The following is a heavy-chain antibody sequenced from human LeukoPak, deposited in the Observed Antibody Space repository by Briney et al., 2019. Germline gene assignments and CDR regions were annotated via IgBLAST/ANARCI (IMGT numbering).Heavy chain of an antibody. Sequence: PSETLSLTCAVYGGSFSGYYWSWIRQPPGKGLEWIGEINHSGSTNYNPSLKSRVTISVDTSKNQFSLKLSSVTAADTAVYYCARDSDIVATEYNWFDPWDQGTLVTVSS. J-gene: IGHJ5*02. CDR1: GGSFSGYY. CDR2: INHSGST. CDR3: ARDSDIVATEYNWFDP. D-gene: IGHD5-12*01. V-gene: IGHV4-34*01.